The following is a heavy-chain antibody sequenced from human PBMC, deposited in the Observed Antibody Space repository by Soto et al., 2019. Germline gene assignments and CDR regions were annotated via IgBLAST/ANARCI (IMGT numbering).Heavy chain of an antibody. Sequence: QVQLVQSGTEVKKTGSSVKVSCKASGGTFSTFGISWVRQAPGQGLEWMGGIIPFFGTARYSQKFEDRITITADESTNTVYMDLRSLTSEDTAIYYCARGFWATGGGNYYYSVDVWGQGTTVRVS. V-gene: IGHV1-69*01. CDR3: ARGFWATGGGNYYYSVDV. CDR1: GGTFSTFG. J-gene: IGHJ6*02. D-gene: IGHD2-15*01. CDR2: IIPFFGTA.